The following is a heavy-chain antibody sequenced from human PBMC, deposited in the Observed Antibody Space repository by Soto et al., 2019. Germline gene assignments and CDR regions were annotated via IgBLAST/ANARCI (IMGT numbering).Heavy chain of an antibody. CDR2: IYYSGST. V-gene: IGHV4-59*01. J-gene: IGHJ6*02. CDR1: GGSISSYY. Sequence: PXETLSLPFTVSGGSISSYYWSWIRQPPGKGLDWIGYIYYSGSTNYNPSLKSRVTISVDTSKNQFSLKLSSVTAADTAVYYCARWDRSGWYEGMDVWGQGTTVTVSS. D-gene: IGHD6-19*01. CDR3: ARWDRSGWYEGMDV.